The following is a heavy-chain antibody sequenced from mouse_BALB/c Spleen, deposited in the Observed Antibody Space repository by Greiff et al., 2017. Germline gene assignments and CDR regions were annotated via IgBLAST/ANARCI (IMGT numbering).Heavy chain of an antibody. D-gene: IGHD1-1*01. CDR3: AREEVVATDWYFDV. CDR2: INPSNGRT. CDR1: GYTFTSYW. Sequence: QVQLQQPGAELVKPGASVKLSCKASGYTFTSYWMHWVKQRPGQGLEWIGEINPSNGRTNYNEKFKSKATLTVDKSSSTAYMQLSSLTSEDSAVYYCAREEVVATDWYFDVWGAGTTGTVSS. V-gene: IGHV1S81*02. J-gene: IGHJ1*01.